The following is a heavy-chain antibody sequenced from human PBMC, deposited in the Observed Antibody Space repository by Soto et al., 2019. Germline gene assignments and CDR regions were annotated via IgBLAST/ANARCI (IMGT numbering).Heavy chain of an antibody. Sequence: QVQLQQWGAGLLKPSETLSLTCAVYGGSFSGYYWSWIRQPPGKGLEWIGEINHSGSTNYNPSLKSQVTISVDTSKNQFSLKLSSVTAADTAVYYCARGDLRITIFGVVIPQPFDYWGQGTLVTVSS. CDR2: INHSGST. D-gene: IGHD3-3*01. J-gene: IGHJ4*02. CDR3: ARGDLRITIFGVVIPQPFDY. CDR1: GGSFSGYY. V-gene: IGHV4-34*01.